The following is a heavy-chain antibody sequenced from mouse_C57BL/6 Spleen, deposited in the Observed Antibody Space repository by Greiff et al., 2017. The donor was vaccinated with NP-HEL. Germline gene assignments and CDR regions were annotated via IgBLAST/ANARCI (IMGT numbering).Heavy chain of an antibody. CDR1: GYTFTSYW. V-gene: IGHV1-52*01. CDR2: IDPSDSET. J-gene: IGHJ3*01. D-gene: IGHD3-2*02. CDR3: ARFHSSGYWFAY. Sequence: QVQLQQSGAELVRPGSSVKLSCKASGYTFTSYWMHWVKQRPIQGLEWIGNIDPSDSETHYNQKFKDKATLTVDKSSSTAYMQLSSLTSEDSAVYYCARFHSSGYWFAYWGQGTLVTVSA.